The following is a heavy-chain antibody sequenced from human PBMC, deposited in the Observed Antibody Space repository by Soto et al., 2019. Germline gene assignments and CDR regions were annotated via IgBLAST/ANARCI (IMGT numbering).Heavy chain of an antibody. J-gene: IGHJ3*02. Sequence: SETLSLTCTVSGGSISSGGYYWSWIRQHPGKGLEWIGYIYYSGSTYYNPSLKSRVTISVDTSKNQFSLKLSSVTAADTAVYYCARVANYYDSSGYYYGDAFDIWGQGTMVPVSS. CDR1: GGSISSGGYY. V-gene: IGHV4-31*03. CDR3: ARVANYYDSSGYYYGDAFDI. D-gene: IGHD3-22*01. CDR2: IYYSGST.